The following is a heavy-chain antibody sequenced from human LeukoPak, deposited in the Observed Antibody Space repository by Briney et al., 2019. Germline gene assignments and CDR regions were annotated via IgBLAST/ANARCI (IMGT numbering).Heavy chain of an antibody. D-gene: IGHD3-3*01. CDR2: IKSKTDGGTT. J-gene: IGHJ4*02. CDR3: AKDRGPPRGFWSGYYWGKVFDY. V-gene: IGHV3-15*01. CDR1: GFTFSNAW. Sequence: AGGSLRLSCAASGFTFSNAWMSWVRQAPGKGLEWVGRIKSKTDGGTTDYAAPVKGRFTISRDDSKNTLYLQMNSLRAEDTAVYYCAKDRGPPRGFWSGYYWGKVFDYWGQGTLVTVSS.